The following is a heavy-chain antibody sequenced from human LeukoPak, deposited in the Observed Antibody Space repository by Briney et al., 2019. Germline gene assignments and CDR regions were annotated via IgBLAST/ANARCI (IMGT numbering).Heavy chain of an antibody. CDR1: GVSFSGYY. D-gene: IGHD4-17*01. CDR3: ARVRVDAGDYVGYFQH. Sequence: PSETLSLTCAVYGVSFSGYYWSWIRQPPGKGLEWIGEINHSGSTNYNPSLKSRVTISVDTSKNQFSLKLSSVTAADTAVYYCARVRVDAGDYVGYFQHWGQGTLVTVSS. J-gene: IGHJ1*01. V-gene: IGHV4-34*01. CDR2: INHSGST.